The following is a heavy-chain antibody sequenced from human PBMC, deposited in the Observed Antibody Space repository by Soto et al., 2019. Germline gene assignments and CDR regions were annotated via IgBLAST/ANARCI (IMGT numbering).Heavy chain of an antibody. CDR1: GGSISSGGYY. D-gene: IGHD3-22*01. V-gene: IGHV4-31*03. Sequence: SETLSLTCTVSGGSISSGGYYWSWILQHPGKGLEWIGYIYYSGSTYYNPSLKSRVTISVDTSKNQFSLKLSSVTAADTAVYYCARDRGPPDYYDSSGLDYWGQGTLVTVS. CDR3: ARDRGPPDYYDSSGLDY. J-gene: IGHJ4*02. CDR2: IYYSGST.